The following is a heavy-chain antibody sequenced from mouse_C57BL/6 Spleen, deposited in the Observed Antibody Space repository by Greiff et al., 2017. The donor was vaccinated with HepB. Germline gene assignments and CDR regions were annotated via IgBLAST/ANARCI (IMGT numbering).Heavy chain of an antibody. CDR1: GYTFTNYW. CDR2: IYPGGGYT. Sequence: VQLQQSGAELVRPGTSVKMSCTASGYTFTNYWIGWAKQRPGHGLEWIGDIYPGGGYTNYNEKFKGKGTLTADKSSSTAYMQFSSLTSEDSAIYYCARLLTTVVARLGYFDVWGTGTTGTVSS. J-gene: IGHJ1*03. V-gene: IGHV1-63*01. D-gene: IGHD1-1*01. CDR3: ARLLTTVVARLGYFDV.